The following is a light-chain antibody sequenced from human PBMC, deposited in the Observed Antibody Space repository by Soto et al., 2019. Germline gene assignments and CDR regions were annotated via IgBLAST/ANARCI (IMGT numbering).Light chain of an antibody. CDR2: EVS. J-gene: IGLJ1*01. CDR3: SSYGGNNYV. CDR1: SNDFGGYNY. Sequence: QSVLTQPPSASGSPGQSVTISCTGTSNDFGGYNYVSWYQQHPGKAPKLIIFEVSERPSGVPDRFSGSKSGSTASLTVSGLQAEDEADYYCSSYGGNNYVFGTGTKLTVL. V-gene: IGLV2-8*01.